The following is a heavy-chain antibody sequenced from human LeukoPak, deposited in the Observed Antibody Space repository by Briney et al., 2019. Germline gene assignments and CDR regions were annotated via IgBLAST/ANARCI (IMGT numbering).Heavy chain of an antibody. Sequence: ASVKVSCKASGGTFSSYAISWVRQAPGQGLEWMGGIIPIFGTANYAQKFQGRVTITADESTSTAYMELSSLRSEDTGVYYCATSLGYCSSTSCYEMGYWGQGTLVTVSS. V-gene: IGHV1-69*13. CDR1: GGTFSSYA. J-gene: IGHJ4*02. CDR3: ATSLGYCSSTSCYEMGY. D-gene: IGHD2-2*01. CDR2: IIPIFGTA.